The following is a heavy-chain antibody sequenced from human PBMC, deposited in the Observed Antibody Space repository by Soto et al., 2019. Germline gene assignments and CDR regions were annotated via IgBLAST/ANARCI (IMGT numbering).Heavy chain of an antibody. CDR3: ARPFDY. CDR2: IYYSGST. Sequence: PSETLSLTCSVSGGSISSSSYFWGWIRQPPGKGLEWIGSIYYSGSTYYKTSLKSRVTISVDTSKNQFSLKLSSVNAADTAVYYCARPFDYWGQGTLVTVSS. V-gene: IGHV4-39*01. CDR1: GGSISSSSYF. J-gene: IGHJ4*02.